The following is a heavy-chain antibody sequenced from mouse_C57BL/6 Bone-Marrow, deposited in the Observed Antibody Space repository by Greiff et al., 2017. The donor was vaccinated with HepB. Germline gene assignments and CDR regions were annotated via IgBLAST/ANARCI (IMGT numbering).Heavy chain of an antibody. Sequence: EVQLQESGPELVKPGASVKISCKASGYSFTGYYMNWVKQSPEKSLEWIGEINPSTGGTTYNQKFKAKATLTVDKSSSTAYMQLKSLTSEDSAVYYCARERLLLRFAYWGQGTLVTVSA. V-gene: IGHV1-42*01. CDR2: INPSTGGT. CDR3: ARERLLLRFAY. J-gene: IGHJ3*01. CDR1: GYSFTGYY. D-gene: IGHD1-1*01.